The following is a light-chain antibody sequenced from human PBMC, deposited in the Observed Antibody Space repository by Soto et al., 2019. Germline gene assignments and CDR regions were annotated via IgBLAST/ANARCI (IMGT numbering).Light chain of an antibody. Sequence: EIVLTQSPGTLSLSPGERATLSCRASQSVSSSYLAWYQQKPCQAPRLLIYGASSRATGIPDRFSGSGSGTDFTLTISRLEPEDFAVYYCQQYGSSSPLPFGGGTKVDIK. V-gene: IGKV3-20*01. CDR3: QQYGSSSPLP. CDR1: QSVSSSY. CDR2: GAS. J-gene: IGKJ4*01.